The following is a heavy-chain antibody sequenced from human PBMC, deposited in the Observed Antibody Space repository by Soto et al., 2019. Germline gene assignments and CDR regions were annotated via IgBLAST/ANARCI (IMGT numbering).Heavy chain of an antibody. D-gene: IGHD6-13*01. CDR3: ARGRRGSSWYSHWFDP. CDR2: INHSGST. J-gene: IGHJ5*02. V-gene: IGHV4-34*01. Sequence: QVQLQQWGAGLLKPSETLSLTCAVYDGSFSGYYWSWIRQPPGKGLEWIGEINHSGSTNYNPSLKSRVTISVDTSKNQFSLKLSSVTAADTAVYYCARGRRGSSWYSHWFDPWGQGTLVTVSS. CDR1: DGSFSGYY.